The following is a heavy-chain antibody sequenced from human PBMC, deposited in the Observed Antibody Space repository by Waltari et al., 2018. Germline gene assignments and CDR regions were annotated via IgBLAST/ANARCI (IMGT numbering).Heavy chain of an antibody. J-gene: IGHJ4*02. Sequence: LVESGGGVVQPGKSLRLSCVASGFSLSNYGMHWVRQTPGRGLEWVALTWSDGSVEYYADSVRGRFTVSRDNSKNILYLDMDSLRVDDTATYYCAKDAFGNTYLDYWGQGTLVTVSS. CDR1: GFSLSNYG. CDR2: TWSDGSVE. CDR3: AKDAFGNTYLDY. D-gene: IGHD3-10*01. V-gene: IGHV3-33*03.